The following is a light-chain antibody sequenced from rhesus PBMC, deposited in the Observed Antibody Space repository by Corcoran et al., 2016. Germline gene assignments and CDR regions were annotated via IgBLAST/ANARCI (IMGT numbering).Light chain of an antibody. CDR1: QGISSY. J-gene: IGKJ1*01. Sequence: DIQMSQSPSSLSASVGDRVTITCRASQGISSYLNWYQQKPGKAPKLLIYYANSLESGVPSMFSGSGSGTDYTLSFSSLQPEYFATYYCQQGYSTPLTFGQGTKVEIK. CDR2: YAN. CDR3: QQGYSTPLT. V-gene: IGKV1-32*03.